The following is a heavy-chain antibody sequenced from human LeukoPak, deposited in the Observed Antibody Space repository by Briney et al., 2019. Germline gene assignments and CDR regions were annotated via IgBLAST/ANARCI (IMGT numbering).Heavy chain of an antibody. D-gene: IGHD3-22*01. V-gene: IGHV4-31*03. CDR3: ARGRFDSSGYRYFDS. J-gene: IGHJ4*02. CDR2: IYYGGST. Sequence: PSETLSLTCTVSGGSISSGLYYWTWIRQHPGKGLEYIGYIYYGGSTYYNPSLESRLTMSLGTSKKQFSLKLNSVTAADTAVYYCARGRFDSSGYRYFDSWGQGTLVTVSS. CDR1: GGSISSGLYY.